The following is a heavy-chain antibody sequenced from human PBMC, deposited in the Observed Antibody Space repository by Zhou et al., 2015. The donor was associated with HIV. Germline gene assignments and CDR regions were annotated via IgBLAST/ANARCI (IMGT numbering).Heavy chain of an antibody. V-gene: IGHV1-69*01. D-gene: IGHD3-3*01. CDR1: GGTFSSYA. CDR3: ARDPRITIFGVVIGNWFDP. CDR2: IIPIFGTA. J-gene: IGHJ5*02. Sequence: QVQLVQSGAEVKKPGSSVKVSCKASGGTFSSYAISWVRQAPGQGLEWMGGIIPIFGTANYAQKFQGRVTITADESTSTAYMELSSLRSEDTAVYYCARDPRITIFGVVIGNWFDPWGQGTLVTVSS.